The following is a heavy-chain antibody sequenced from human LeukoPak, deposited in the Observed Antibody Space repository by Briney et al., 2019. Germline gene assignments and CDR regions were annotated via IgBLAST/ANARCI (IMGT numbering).Heavy chain of an antibody. CDR3: ARRPGYSSSWYKGKVGQYYFDY. CDR2: IYHSGST. D-gene: IGHD6-13*01. Sequence: SETLSLTCAVSDHSISSGYYWGWIRQPPGKRLEWIGSIYHSGSTYYNPSLKSRVTISVDTSKNQFSLKLTSVTAADTAVYHCARRPGYSSSWYKGKVGQYYFDYWGKGILVTVSS. CDR1: DHSISSGYY. J-gene: IGHJ4*02. V-gene: IGHV4-38-2*01.